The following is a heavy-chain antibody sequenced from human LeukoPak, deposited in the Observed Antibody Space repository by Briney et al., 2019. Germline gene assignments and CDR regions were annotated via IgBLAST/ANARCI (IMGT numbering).Heavy chain of an antibody. CDR3: ARAPIWFGELSRSYYFDY. J-gene: IGHJ4*02. D-gene: IGHD3-10*01. CDR1: GGSISSGDYY. V-gene: IGHV4-31*03. CDR2: IYYSGST. Sequence: SETLSLTCTVSGGSISSGDYYWSWIRQHPGKGLEWIGYIYYSGSTYYNPSLKSRVTISVDTSKNQFSLKLSSVTAADTAVYYCARAPIWFGELSRSYYFDYWGQGTLVTVSS.